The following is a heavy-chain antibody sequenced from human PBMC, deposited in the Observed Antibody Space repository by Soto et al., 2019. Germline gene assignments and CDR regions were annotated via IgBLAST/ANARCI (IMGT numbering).Heavy chain of an antibody. CDR2: ISFDGSKM. V-gene: IGHV3-30*18. J-gene: IGHJ4*02. CDR3: AKDCYADEMGWGYFFDY. Sequence: MESGGGVVQPGRSLRLSCSVSGFTFRSHTMHWVRQAPGKGLEWVALISFDGSKMFYEDSVRGRFSISRDNSMDTLYLQMNSLRPEDTGTYYCAKDCYADEMGWGYFFDYWGQGTLVTVSS. D-gene: IGHD6-19*01. CDR1: GFTFRSHT.